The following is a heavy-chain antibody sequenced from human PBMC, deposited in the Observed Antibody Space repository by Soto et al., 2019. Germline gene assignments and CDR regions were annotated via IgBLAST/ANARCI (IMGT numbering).Heavy chain of an antibody. CDR3: AHRVLRTVFGLVTTTAIYFDF. Sequence: QITLNESGPTVVRPTETLTLTCRFSGFSLTTSGVGVGWIRQSPGKAPERLALIYWDDDKRYSASLKSRLTITKDTSKNQVVLTVSDLDPTDTATYYCAHRVLRTVFGLVTTTAIYFDFWGQGTPVAVPS. V-gene: IGHV2-5*02. D-gene: IGHD3-3*01. CDR2: IYWDDDK. J-gene: IGHJ4*02. CDR1: GFSLTTSGVG.